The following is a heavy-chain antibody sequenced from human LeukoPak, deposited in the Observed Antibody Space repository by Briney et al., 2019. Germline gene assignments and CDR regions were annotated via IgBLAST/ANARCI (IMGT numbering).Heavy chain of an antibody. CDR3: ARGSRRTVVVTTRYYYYMDV. J-gene: IGHJ6*03. Sequence: MASETLSLTCAVYGGSFSGYYWSWIRQSPGKGLEWIGEINHSGSSNYNPSLKSRVTISVDTSKNQFSLKTRSVTAADTAVYYCARGSRRTVVVTTRYYYYMDVWGKGTTVTVSS. CDR1: GGSFSGYY. V-gene: IGHV4-34*01. D-gene: IGHD2-21*02. CDR2: INHSGSS.